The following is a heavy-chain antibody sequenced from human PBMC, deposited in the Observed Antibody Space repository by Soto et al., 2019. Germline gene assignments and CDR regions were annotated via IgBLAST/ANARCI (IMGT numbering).Heavy chain of an antibody. CDR2: ISSSSSYR. D-gene: IGHD1-1*01. CDR1: GFTFSSYS. V-gene: IGHV3-21*01. J-gene: IGHJ5*02. CDR3: ARELERRGVWFDP. Sequence: EVQLVESGGGLVKPGGSLRLSCAASGFTFSSYSMNWVRQAPGKGLEWVSSISSSSSYRYYADSVKGRFTISRDNAKNSLYLQMNSLRAEDTAVYYCARELERRGVWFDPWGQGTLVTVSS.